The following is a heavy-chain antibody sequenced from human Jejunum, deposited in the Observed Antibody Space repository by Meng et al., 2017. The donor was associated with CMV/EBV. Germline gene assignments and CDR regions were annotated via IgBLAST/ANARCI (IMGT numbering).Heavy chain of an antibody. V-gene: IGHV3-30*04. CDR3: AKDKGSGSTGLYGMDV. CDR1: FTFSSYA. D-gene: IGHD3-10*01. CDR2: ISYSGSNK. J-gene: IGHJ6*02. Sequence: FTFSSYAMHWVRQGTGKGLGWVAVISYSGSNKYYANSVKGRFTISRDNSKNTVYLQMSSLRAEDTAVYYCAKDKGSGSTGLYGMDVWGQGTTVTVSS.